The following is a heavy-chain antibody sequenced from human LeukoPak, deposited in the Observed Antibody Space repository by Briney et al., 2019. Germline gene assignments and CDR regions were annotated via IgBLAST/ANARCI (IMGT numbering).Heavy chain of an antibody. CDR1: GFTFSSYA. J-gene: IGHJ4*02. D-gene: IGHD6-13*01. CDR2: ISGSGGST. CDR3: AKVVGPANIAAAGGIFDY. Sequence: GGSLRLSCAASGFTFSSYAMSWVRQAPGKGLEWVSAISGSGGSTYYADSVKGRFTISRDNSKNTLYLQMNSLRAEDTAVYYCAKVVGPANIAAAGGIFDYWGQGTLVTVSS. V-gene: IGHV3-23*01.